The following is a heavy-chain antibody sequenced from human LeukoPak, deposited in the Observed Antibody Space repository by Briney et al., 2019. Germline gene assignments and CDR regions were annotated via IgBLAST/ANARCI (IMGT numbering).Heavy chain of an antibody. Sequence: SETLSLTCAVYGGSFSGYYWSWIRQPPGKGLEWIGEINHSGSTNYNPSLKSRVTISVDTSKNQFSLKLSSVTPADTAVYYCAREGSPRYYYGSGSSPLPIWGQGTMVTVSS. J-gene: IGHJ3*02. CDR1: GGSFSGYY. D-gene: IGHD3-10*01. V-gene: IGHV4-34*01. CDR3: AREGSPRYYYGSGSSPLPI. CDR2: INHSGST.